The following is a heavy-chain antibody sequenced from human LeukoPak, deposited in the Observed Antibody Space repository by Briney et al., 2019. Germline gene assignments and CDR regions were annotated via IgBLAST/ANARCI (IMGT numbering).Heavy chain of an antibody. CDR3: ARSGGRNWYFDL. J-gene: IGHJ2*01. Sequence: SETLSLTCTVSGGSISSSSYYWGWIRPPPGKGLEWIGSIYYSGSTYYNPSLKSRVTISVDTSKNQFSLKLSSVTAADTAVYYCARSGGRNWYFDLWGRGTLVTVSS. CDR2: IYYSGST. V-gene: IGHV4-39*01. D-gene: IGHD2-15*01. CDR1: GGSISSSSYY.